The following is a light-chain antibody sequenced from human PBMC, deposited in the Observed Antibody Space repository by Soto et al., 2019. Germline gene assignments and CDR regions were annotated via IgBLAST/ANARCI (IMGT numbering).Light chain of an antibody. J-gene: IGKJ2*01. V-gene: IGKV3-11*01. CDR2: DAF. CDR1: QGVSSY. Sequence: EIVLTQSPVTLSLSPGERATLSCRASQGVSSYLLWYQHKPGQAPRLLIFDAFRRATGIPARFSGSGSASGTDFTLTITSLEPEDFAVYYCQQRSNWMYTFGQGTKLEMK. CDR3: QQRSNWMYT.